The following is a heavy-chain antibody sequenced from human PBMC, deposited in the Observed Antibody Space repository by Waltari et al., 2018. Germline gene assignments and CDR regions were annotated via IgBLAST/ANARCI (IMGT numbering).Heavy chain of an antibody. V-gene: IGHV4-30-2*01. Sequence: QVQLQESGSGLVKPSQTLSLTCTVSGGSISSRDYSWIWIRQPPGKDLEWIGYIDHIGSAYYSPSLKSRATISLDRSKNQFSLRLNSVTATDTAVYYCAREFRQTSGDYGWFDPWGQGILVTVSS. D-gene: IGHD4-17*01. J-gene: IGHJ5*02. CDR3: AREFRQTSGDYGWFDP. CDR2: IDHIGSA. CDR1: GGSISSRDYS.